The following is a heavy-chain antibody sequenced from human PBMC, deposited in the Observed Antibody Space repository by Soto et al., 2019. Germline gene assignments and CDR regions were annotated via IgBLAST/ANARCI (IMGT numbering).Heavy chain of an antibody. V-gene: IGHV3-15*01. CDR3: TTGSTSTKNY. Sequence: GSLRLSCAASGFTFSNAWLSWVRQAPGKGLEWVGRIKSKTDGGTTDYTAPVEGRFTISRDDSKNTLYLQMNSLKIEDTAVYYCTTGSTSTKNYWGQGTLVTVSS. J-gene: IGHJ4*02. D-gene: IGHD6-6*01. CDR1: GFTFSNAW. CDR2: IKSKTDGGTT.